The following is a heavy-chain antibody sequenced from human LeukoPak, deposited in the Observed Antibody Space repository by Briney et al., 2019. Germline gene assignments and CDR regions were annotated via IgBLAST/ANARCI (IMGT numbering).Heavy chain of an antibody. CDR3: ARSGGSWSLFDY. J-gene: IGHJ4*02. V-gene: IGHV4-30-2*01. CDR2: IYHSGST. D-gene: IGHD6-13*01. Sequence: SQTLSLTCTVSGVSISSGGYYWSWIRQPPGKGLEWIVYIYHSGSTYYNPSLKSRVTISVDRSKNQFSLKLSSVTAADTAVYYCARSGGSWSLFDYWGQGTLVTVSS. CDR1: GVSISSGGYY.